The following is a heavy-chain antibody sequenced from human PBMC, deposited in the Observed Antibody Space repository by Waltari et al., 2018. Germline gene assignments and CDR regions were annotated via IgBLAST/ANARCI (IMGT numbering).Heavy chain of an antibody. CDR1: GGSFSGYY. D-gene: IGHD5-12*01. J-gene: IGHJ4*02. Sequence: QVQLQQWGAGLLKPSETLSLTCAVYGGSFSGYYWSWIRQPPGKGLEWIGEINHSGSTNYNPSLKSRVTISVDTSKNQFSLKLSSVTAADTAVYYCARLSRDGYNRYWGQGTLVTVSS. CDR2: INHSGST. V-gene: IGHV4-34*01. CDR3: ARLSRDGYNRY.